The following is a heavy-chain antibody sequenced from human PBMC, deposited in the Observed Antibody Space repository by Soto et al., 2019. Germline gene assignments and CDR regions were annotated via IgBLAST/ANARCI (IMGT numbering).Heavy chain of an antibody. D-gene: IGHD3-22*01. CDR1: GLTLSTSS. Sequence: EVQLVESGGMLVQPGGSLRLSCAASGLTLSTSSMNWVRQSPGKGLEWMSYIRRHTSVTAYADSVKGRFTISRDSAKNSLHLQMASLRVEDTAVYSCGKVADSGYYTVDRWCQGPLVTVSS. CDR3: GKVADSGYYTVDR. V-gene: IGHV3-48*01. CDR2: IRRHTSVT. J-gene: IGHJ5*02.